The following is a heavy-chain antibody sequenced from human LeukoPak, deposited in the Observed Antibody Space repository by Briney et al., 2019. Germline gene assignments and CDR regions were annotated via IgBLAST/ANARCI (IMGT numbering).Heavy chain of an antibody. J-gene: IGHJ3*02. CDR2: IYYSGST. CDR3: ARVPSPYCIITSCYNGAFEI. D-gene: IGHD2-2*02. V-gene: IGHV4-59*01. Sequence: SETLSLTCTVSGGSISSYYWSWIRQPPGKGLEWIGYIYYSGSTNYNPSLKSRVTISVDTSKNQFSLKLSSVTAADTAVYYCARVPSPYCIITSCYNGAFEIWGQGTMVTVSS. CDR1: GGSISSYY.